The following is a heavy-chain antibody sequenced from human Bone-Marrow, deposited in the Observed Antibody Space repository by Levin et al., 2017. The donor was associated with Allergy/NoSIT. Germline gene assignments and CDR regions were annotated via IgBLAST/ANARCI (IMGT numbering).Heavy chain of an antibody. V-gene: IGHV1-69*02. CDR1: GGTFNNYH. Sequence: PVASVKVSCKASGGTFNNYHITWLRQAPGQGLEWLGRIIPMLDMTNYAQKLKDRVTITADRSTSTAYMELSSLRFEDTAVYYCAWRTNYDTLTGYTNWGQGTLVTISS. CDR3: AWRTNYDTLTGYTN. CDR2: IIPMLDMT. D-gene: IGHD3-9*01. J-gene: IGHJ4*02.